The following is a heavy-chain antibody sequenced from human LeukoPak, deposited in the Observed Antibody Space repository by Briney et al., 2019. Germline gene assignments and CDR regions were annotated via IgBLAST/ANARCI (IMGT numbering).Heavy chain of an antibody. CDR1: GYTFTSYD. Sequence: ASVKVSCKASGYTFTSYDMHWVRQAAGQGREWMGWISAYNGNRKYEKKRHGRVTMTTDPATSTAYMELSSLRADGTAVYYCARDRWGVNYYQYMDVWGKGTTVTVSS. CDR2: ISAYNGNR. D-gene: IGHD3-10*01. CDR3: ARDRWGVNYYQYMDV. J-gene: IGHJ6*03. V-gene: IGHV1-18*04.